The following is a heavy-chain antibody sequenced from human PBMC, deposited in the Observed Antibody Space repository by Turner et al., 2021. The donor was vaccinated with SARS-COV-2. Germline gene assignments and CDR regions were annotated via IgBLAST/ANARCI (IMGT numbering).Heavy chain of an antibody. D-gene: IGHD3-3*01. CDR1: GYTFTSYG. CDR3: ARTITIFVGMDV. J-gene: IGHJ6*02. CDR2: ISPYKGNT. V-gene: IGHV1-18*01. Sequence: QVPLVQSGAEVTTPGDSVKVSCKSSGYTFTSYGISWVRQSPGQRLEWMGWISPYKGNTNYAPKRQGRVTMTTDTSTSIAYMELRSLRSVDTAVYYCARTITIFVGMDVWVQVTTVTVSS.